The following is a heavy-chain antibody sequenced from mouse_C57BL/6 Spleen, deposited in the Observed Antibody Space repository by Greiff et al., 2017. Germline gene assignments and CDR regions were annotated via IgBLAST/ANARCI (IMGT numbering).Heavy chain of an antibody. D-gene: IGHD1-1*01. CDR1: GFTFSSYG. CDR3: ARVSSGFAY. Sequence: EVMLVESGGDLVKPGGSLKLSCAASGFTFSSYGMSWVRQTPDKRLEWVATISSGGSYTYYPDSVKGRFTISRDNAKNTLYLQMSSLKSEDTAMYYCARVSSGFAYWGQGTLVTVSA. V-gene: IGHV5-6*01. CDR2: ISSGGSYT. J-gene: IGHJ3*01.